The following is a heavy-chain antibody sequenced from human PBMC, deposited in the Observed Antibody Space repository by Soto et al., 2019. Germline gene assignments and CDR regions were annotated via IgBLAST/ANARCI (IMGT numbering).Heavy chain of an antibody. D-gene: IGHD2-15*01. Sequence: SDTLSLTCTVSGGSISSSSYYWGWIRQPPGKGLEWIGSIYYSGSTYYNPSLKSRVTISVDTSKNQFSLKLSSVTAADTAVYYCARQGYCSGGSCPWGQGTLVTVS. CDR3: ARQGYCSGGSCP. CDR2: IYYSGST. J-gene: IGHJ5*02. V-gene: IGHV4-39*01. CDR1: GGSISSSSYY.